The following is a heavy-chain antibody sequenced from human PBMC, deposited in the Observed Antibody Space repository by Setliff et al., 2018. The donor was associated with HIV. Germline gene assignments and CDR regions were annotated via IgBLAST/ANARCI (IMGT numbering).Heavy chain of an antibody. CDR1: GFTLSNTY. Sequence: GGSLRLSCAASGFTLSNTYMAWVRQAPGKRPEWVSTLYGSGDTYHADSVKGRFTLSRDTSKNTMYLQMNSLRHEDTALYYCARVLPYNSALDNWAQGTLVTVSS. D-gene: IGHD6-25*01. CDR2: LYGSGDT. V-gene: IGHV3-66*02. CDR3: ARVLPYNSALDN. J-gene: IGHJ4*02.